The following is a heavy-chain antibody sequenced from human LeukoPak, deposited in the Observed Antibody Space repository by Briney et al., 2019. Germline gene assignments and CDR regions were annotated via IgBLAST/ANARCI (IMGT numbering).Heavy chain of an antibody. V-gene: IGHV4-4*07. J-gene: IGHJ4*02. CDR2: TYTRGST. Sequence: SETLSLTCTVSGASIRNYYWSWIRQPAGKGLEWIGRTYTRGSTNYNPSLKSRVTMSVDASTNQFSLKLTSVTAADTAIYYCASASGIAVAGFDYWGRGTLITVSS. CDR1: GASIRNYY. CDR3: ASASGIAVAGFDY. D-gene: IGHD6-19*01.